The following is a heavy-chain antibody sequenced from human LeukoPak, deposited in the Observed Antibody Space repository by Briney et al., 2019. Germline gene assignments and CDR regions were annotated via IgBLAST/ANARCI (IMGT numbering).Heavy chain of an antibody. J-gene: IGHJ4*02. Sequence: PGGSLRLSCAASGFTFSSYAMHWVRQAPGKGLEWVAVISYDGSNKYYADSVKGRFTISRDNSKNTLYLQMNSLRAEDTAVYYCAKYTDFWSPFDYWGQGTLVTVSS. V-gene: IGHV3-30*04. D-gene: IGHD3-3*01. CDR3: AKYTDFWSPFDY. CDR2: ISYDGSNK. CDR1: GFTFSSYA.